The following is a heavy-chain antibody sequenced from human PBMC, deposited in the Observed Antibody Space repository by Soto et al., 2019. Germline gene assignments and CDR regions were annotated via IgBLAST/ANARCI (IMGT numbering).Heavy chain of an antibody. J-gene: IGHJ5*02. CDR1: GFTFSNYN. D-gene: IGHD3-9*01. CDR3: ASQYDCLTGFQFDP. V-gene: IGHV3-21*01. CDR2: ISSSSSYI. Sequence: EVQLVESGGGLVKPGGSLRLSCAASGFTFSNYNMNWVRQAPGKGLEWVSSISSSSSYIYYADSVKGRFTIARDSAKNSLYLQMTGLRAEDTAIYFGASQYDCLTGFQFDPRGQGTLVTVSS.